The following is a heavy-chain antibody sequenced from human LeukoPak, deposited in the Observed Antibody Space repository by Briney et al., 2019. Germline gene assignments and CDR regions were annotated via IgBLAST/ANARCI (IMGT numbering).Heavy chain of an antibody. CDR3: ARSPYYDFWSGDYYYYGMDV. J-gene: IGHJ6*02. V-gene: IGHV3-48*01. CDR1: GFTFSSYS. CDR2: ISSSSSTI. Sequence: GGSLRLSCAASGFTFSSYSTNWVRQAPGKGLEWVSYISSSSSTIYYADSVKGRFTISRDNAKNSLYLQMNSLRAEDTAVYYCARSPYYDFWSGDYYYYGMDVWGQGTTVTVSS. D-gene: IGHD3-3*01.